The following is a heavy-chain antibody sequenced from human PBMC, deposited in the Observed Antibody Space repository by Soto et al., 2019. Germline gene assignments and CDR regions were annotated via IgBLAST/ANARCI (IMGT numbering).Heavy chain of an antibody. CDR3: SREDDMVRESPLGY. D-gene: IGHD3-10*01. Sequence: QVQLVESGGGVVQPGRSLRLSCAASGFTFSSYAMHWVRQAPGKGLEWVAVISYDGSNKYYADSVKGRFTISRDNSKNTMYPEMNSLRAEDTGVYYCSREDDMVRESPLGYWGQGTLVTVSS. V-gene: IGHV3-30-3*01. CDR2: ISYDGSNK. CDR1: GFTFSSYA. J-gene: IGHJ4*01.